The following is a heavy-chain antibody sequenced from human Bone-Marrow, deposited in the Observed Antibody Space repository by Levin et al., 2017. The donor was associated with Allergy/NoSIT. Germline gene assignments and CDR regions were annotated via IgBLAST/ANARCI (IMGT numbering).Heavy chain of an antibody. CDR2: ISYDGSNK. CDR3: AKALVVPAASGFWYYYGMDV. D-gene: IGHD2-2*01. J-gene: IGHJ6*02. Sequence: GGSLRLSCAASGFTFSSYGMHWVRQAPGKGLEWVAVISYDGSNKYYADSVKGRFTISRDNSKNTLYLQMNSLRAEDTAVYYCAKALVVPAASGFWYYYGMDVWGQGTTVTVSS. CDR1: GFTFSSYG. V-gene: IGHV3-30*18.